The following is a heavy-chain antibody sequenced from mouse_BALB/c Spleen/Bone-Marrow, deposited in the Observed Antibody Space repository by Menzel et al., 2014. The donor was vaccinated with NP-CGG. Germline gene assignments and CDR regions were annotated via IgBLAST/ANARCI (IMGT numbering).Heavy chain of an antibody. D-gene: IGHD1-2*01. Sequence: EVKVVESGGGLVPPGGSRKLSCAASGFTFSSFGMHWVRQAPEKGLEWVAYISGGSSTIYYADTVKGRFTISRDNPKNTLFLQMTSLRSEDTAMYYCARGVYGYVKYAMDYWGQGTSVTVAS. J-gene: IGHJ4*01. CDR1: GFTFSSFG. CDR2: ISGGSSTI. CDR3: ARGVYGYVKYAMDY. V-gene: IGHV5-17*02.